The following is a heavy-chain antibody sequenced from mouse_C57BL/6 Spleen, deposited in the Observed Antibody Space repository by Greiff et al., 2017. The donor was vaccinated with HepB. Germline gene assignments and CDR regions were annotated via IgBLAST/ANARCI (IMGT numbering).Heavy chain of an antibody. D-gene: IGHD1-1*01. V-gene: IGHV2-4*01. CDR1: GFSLTSYG. J-gene: IGHJ1*03. CDR3: AKRGDYYGSSYYWYFDV. Sequence: VQRVESGPGLVQPSQSLSITCTVSGFSLTSYGVHWVRQPPGKGLEWLGVIWSGGSTDYNAAFISRLSISKDNSKSQVFFKMNSLQADDTAIYYCAKRGDYYGSSYYWYFDVWGTGTTVTVSS. CDR2: IWSGGST.